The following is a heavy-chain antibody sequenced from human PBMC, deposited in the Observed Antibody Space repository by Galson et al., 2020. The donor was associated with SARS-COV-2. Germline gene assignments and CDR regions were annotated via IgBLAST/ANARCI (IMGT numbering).Heavy chain of an antibody. J-gene: IGHJ5*02. Sequence: GESLKISCKVSGYTLTELSMHWVRQAPGKGLEWMGGFDPEDGETIYAQKFQGRVTMTEDPSTDTAYMELSSLRSEDTAVYYCATGSVHTAMVKNWCDPWGQGTLVTVSS. CDR2: FDPEDGET. V-gene: IGHV1-24*01. CDR3: ATGSVHTAMVKNWCDP. D-gene: IGHD5-18*01. CDR1: GYTLTELS.